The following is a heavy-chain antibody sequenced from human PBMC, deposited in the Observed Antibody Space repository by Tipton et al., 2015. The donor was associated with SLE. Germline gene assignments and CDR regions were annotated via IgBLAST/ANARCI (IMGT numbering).Heavy chain of an antibody. V-gene: IGHV4-59*01. CDR3: ARSPNDGSYPYYFDY. CDR2: IYYSGST. D-gene: IGHD1-26*01. Sequence: TLSLTCTVSGGSISSYYWSCIRQPPGKGLEWIGYIYYSGSTNYNPSLKSRVTISVDTSKNQFSLKLSSVTAADTAVYYCARSPNDGSYPYYFDYWGQGTLVTVSS. J-gene: IGHJ4*02. CDR1: GGSISSYY.